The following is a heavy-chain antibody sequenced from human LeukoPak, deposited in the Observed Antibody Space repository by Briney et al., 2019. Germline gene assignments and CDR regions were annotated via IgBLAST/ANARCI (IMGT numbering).Heavy chain of an antibody. V-gene: IGHV3-23*01. CDR2: IIGGAGGT. J-gene: IGHJ4*02. D-gene: IGHD3-10*01. CDR1: GFSFSSHG. Sequence: QTGGSLRLSCAASGFSFSSHGMSWVRQAPGKGLEWVSGIIGGAGGTYYADSVKGRFTISRDNAKNSLYLQMNSLRAEDTAVYYCARGRGLPGPLDYWGQGTLVTVSS. CDR3: ARGRGLPGPLDY.